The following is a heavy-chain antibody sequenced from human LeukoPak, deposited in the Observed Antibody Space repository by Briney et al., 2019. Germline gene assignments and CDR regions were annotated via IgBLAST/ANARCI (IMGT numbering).Heavy chain of an antibody. J-gene: IGHJ4*02. Sequence: HPGGSLRLSCGASGFTFSSYAMSWVRQAPGKGLEWVSAISGSGGSTYYADSVKGRFTISRDNSKNTLYLQMNSLRAEDTAVYYCAKDVFELYDIYDHWGQGTLVTVSS. V-gene: IGHV3-23*01. CDR3: AKDVFELYDIYDH. CDR1: GFTFSSYA. CDR2: ISGSGGST. D-gene: IGHD3-9*01.